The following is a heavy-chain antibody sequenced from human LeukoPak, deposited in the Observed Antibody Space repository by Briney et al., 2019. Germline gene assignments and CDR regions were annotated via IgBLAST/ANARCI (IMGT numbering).Heavy chain of an antibody. J-gene: IGHJ5*02. Sequence: SETLSLTCTVSGGSISSSSYYWGWIRQPPGKGLEWIGSIYYSGSTYYNPSLKSRVTISVDTSKSQFSLKLSSVTAADTAVYYCASGSRIVVVPAAIAWFDPWGQGTLVTVSS. V-gene: IGHV4-39*01. CDR2: IYYSGST. CDR3: ASGSRIVVVPAAIAWFDP. D-gene: IGHD2-2*02. CDR1: GGSISSSSYY.